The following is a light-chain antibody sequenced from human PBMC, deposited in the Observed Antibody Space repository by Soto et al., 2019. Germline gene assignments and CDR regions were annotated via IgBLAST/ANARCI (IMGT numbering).Light chain of an antibody. CDR2: GAS. CDR1: QSVGSF. Sequence: EIVLTQSPATLSLCPGERATLSCRASQSVGSFLAWYQQKPGQAPRLLIYGASTRATGIPARFSGSGSGTEFTLTISSLQSEDFAVYYCQQYNNWPRTFGQGTRLEIK. V-gene: IGKV3D-15*01. J-gene: IGKJ5*01. CDR3: QQYNNWPRT.